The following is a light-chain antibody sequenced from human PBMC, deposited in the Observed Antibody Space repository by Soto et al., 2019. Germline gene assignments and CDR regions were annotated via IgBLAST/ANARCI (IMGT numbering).Light chain of an antibody. CDR3: QQYNNWPPTYT. CDR1: QSVGKN. Sequence: EIVMTQSPATLSVSPGERATLSCRASQSVGKNVALYQQKLGQAPRLLIYGASTRATGIPARFSGSGSGTEFTLTISSLQSEDFAVYYCQQYNNWPPTYTFGQGTKLEIK. V-gene: IGKV3-15*01. CDR2: GAS. J-gene: IGKJ2*01.